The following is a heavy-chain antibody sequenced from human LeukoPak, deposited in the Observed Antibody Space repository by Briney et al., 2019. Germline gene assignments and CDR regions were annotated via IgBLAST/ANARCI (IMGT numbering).Heavy chain of an antibody. CDR3: ARGPYDSSGYPIPFDY. CDR1: GYSFTSYW. V-gene: IGHV5-51*01. Sequence: GESLKISCKGSGYSFTSYWIGWVRQMPGKGLEWMGIIYPGDSDTRYSPSFQGQVTISADKSISTAYLQWSSLKASDTAMHYCARGPYDSSGYPIPFDYWGQGTLVTVSS. J-gene: IGHJ4*02. CDR2: IYPGDSDT. D-gene: IGHD3-22*01.